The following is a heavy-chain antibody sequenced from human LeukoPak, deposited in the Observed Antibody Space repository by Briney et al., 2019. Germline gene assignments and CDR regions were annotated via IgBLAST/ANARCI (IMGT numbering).Heavy chain of an antibody. CDR3: ASPTYYYDSSGPHGAFDI. Sequence: ASEKVSCKASGYTFTGYYMHWVRQAPGQGLEWMGRINPNSGGTNYAQKFQGRVTMTRDTPISTAYMEPSRLRSDDTAVYYCASPTYYYDSSGPHGAFDIWGQGTMVTVSS. CDR2: INPNSGGT. V-gene: IGHV1-2*06. J-gene: IGHJ3*02. D-gene: IGHD3-22*01. CDR1: GYTFTGYY.